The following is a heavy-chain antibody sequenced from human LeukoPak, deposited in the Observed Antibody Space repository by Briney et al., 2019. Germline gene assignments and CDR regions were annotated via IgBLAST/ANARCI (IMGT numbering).Heavy chain of an antibody. J-gene: IGHJ4*02. Sequence: GGSLRLSCAASGFTVSSNYMSWVRQAPGKGLEWVSGISWNSGSIGYADSVKGRFTISRDNAKNSLYLQMNSLRAEDTAVYYCAKDPPTESSGYKFRDWGQGTLVTVSS. CDR2: ISWNSGSI. CDR1: GFTVSSNY. V-gene: IGHV3-9*01. D-gene: IGHD3-22*01. CDR3: AKDPPTESSGYKFRD.